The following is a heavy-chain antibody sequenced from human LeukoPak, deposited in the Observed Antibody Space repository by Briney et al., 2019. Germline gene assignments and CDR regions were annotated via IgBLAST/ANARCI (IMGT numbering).Heavy chain of an antibody. CDR1: GFTFSSYW. V-gene: IGHV3-74*01. Sequence: GGSLRLSCAVSGFTFSSYWMHWVRQAPGKGLVLVSRIDRDGSRINYADSVKGRFTISRDNGKNTLFLQMNSLRAEDAAVYYCVRGNDYGGPHYWGQGTLVTASS. CDR3: VRGNDYGGPHY. CDR2: IDRDGSRI. D-gene: IGHD4-23*01. J-gene: IGHJ4*02.